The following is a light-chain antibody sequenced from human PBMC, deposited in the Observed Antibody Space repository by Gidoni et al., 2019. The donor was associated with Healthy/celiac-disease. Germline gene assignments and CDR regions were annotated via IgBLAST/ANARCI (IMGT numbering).Light chain of an antibody. J-gene: IGKJ1*01. CDR2: WAS. CDR1: QSVLYSSNNKNY. Sequence: DIVMTQSPDSLAVSLVERATINCKSSQSVLYSSNNKNYLAWYQQKPGQPPELLIYWASTRESGVPDRFSGSGSGTDFTLTISSLQAEDVAVYYCQQYYSTPRTFGQGTKVEIK. V-gene: IGKV4-1*01. CDR3: QQYYSTPRT.